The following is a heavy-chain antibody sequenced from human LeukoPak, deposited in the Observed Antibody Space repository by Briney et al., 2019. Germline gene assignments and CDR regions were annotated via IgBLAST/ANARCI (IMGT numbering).Heavy chain of an antibody. CDR3: ARDGIAVAEGAFDI. Sequence: PSETLSLTCAVSSGSIFRSNWWSWVRQPPGKGLEWIGQIFHSGSTSYSPSLKSRVTISVDKSKNQFSLRLTSVTAADTAVYYCARDGIAVAEGAFDIWGQGTMVTVSS. CDR1: SGSIFRSNW. V-gene: IGHV4-4*02. CDR2: IFHSGST. J-gene: IGHJ3*02. D-gene: IGHD6-19*01.